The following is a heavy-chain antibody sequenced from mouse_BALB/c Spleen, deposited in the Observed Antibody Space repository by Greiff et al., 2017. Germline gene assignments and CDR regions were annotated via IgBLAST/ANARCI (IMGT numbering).Heavy chain of an antibody. J-gene: IGHJ2*01. V-gene: IGHV1-55*01. CDR1: GYNFTSYW. CDR3: ARGGYDGGGY. Sequence: QVQLQQPGAELVKPGTSVKLSCKASGYNFTSYWINWVKLRPGQGLEWIGDIYPGSGSTNYNEKFKSKATLTVDTSSSTAYMQLSSLASEDSALYYCARGGYDGGGYWGQGTTLTVSS. D-gene: IGHD2-2*01. CDR2: IYPGSGST.